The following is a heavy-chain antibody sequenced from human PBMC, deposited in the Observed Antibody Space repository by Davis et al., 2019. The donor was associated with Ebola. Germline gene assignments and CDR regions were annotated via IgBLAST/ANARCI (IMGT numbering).Heavy chain of an antibody. CDR2: ISSSGSTI. V-gene: IGHV3-11*01. CDR1: GFTFSNAW. Sequence: GESLKISCAASGFTFSNAWMSWIRQAPGKGLEWVSYISSSGSTIYYADSVKGRFTISRDNAKNSLYLQMNSLRAEDTAVYYCARVRGAFDIWGQGTMVTVSS. CDR3: ARVRGAFDI. J-gene: IGHJ3*02. D-gene: IGHD3-10*01.